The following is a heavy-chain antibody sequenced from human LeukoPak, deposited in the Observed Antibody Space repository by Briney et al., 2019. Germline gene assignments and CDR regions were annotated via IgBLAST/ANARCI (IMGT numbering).Heavy chain of an antibody. CDR2: ISGSGGST. J-gene: IGHJ4*02. D-gene: IGHD3-10*01. V-gene: IGHV3-23*01. CDR3: AKDAAVTISCSFDC. CDR1: RFTFSFYA. Sequence: GGSLRLSCAASRFTFSFYAMSWVRQAPGKGLEWVSGISGSGGSTYYADSVKGRFTTSRDNSKNTLYLQMSSLGAEDTAIYYCAKDAAVTISCSFDCWGQGTLVTVSS.